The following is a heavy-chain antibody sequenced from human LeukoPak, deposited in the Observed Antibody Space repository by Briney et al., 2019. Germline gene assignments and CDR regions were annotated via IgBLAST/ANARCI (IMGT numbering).Heavy chain of an antibody. V-gene: IGHV1-69*13. CDR2: IIPIFGTA. J-gene: IGHJ2*01. CDR1: GGTFSSYA. CDR3: ARDRETKWDSRYSDL. D-gene: IGHD1-26*01. Sequence: GASVKVSCKASGGTFSSYAIGWVRQAPGQGLEWMGGIIPIFGTANYAQKFQGRVTITADESTSTAYMELSSLRSEDTAVYYCARDRETKWDSRYSDLWGRGTLVTVSS.